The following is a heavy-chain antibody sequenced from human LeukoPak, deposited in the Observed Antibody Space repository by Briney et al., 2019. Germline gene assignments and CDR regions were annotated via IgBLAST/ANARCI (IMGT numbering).Heavy chain of an antibody. CDR1: GGTFSSYA. V-gene: IGHV1-69*13. J-gene: IGHJ5*02. CDR2: IIPIFGTA. CDR3: ARDLEYYDSSGYYPNWFDP. Sequence: ASVKVSCKASGGTFSSYAISWVRQAPGQGLEWMGGIIPIFGTANSAQKFQGRVTITADESTSTAYMELSSLRSEDTAVYYCARDLEYYDSSGYYPNWFDPWGQGTLVTVSS. D-gene: IGHD3-22*01.